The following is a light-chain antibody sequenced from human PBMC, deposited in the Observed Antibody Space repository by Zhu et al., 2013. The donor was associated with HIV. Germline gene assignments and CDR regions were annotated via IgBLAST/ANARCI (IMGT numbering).Light chain of an antibody. J-gene: IGKJ4*01. CDR3: QQRSNWPFALT. V-gene: IGKV3-11*01. CDR1: QSVSSY. Sequence: EIVLTQSPATLSLSPGERATLSCRASQSVSSYLAWYQQKPGQAPRLLIYDASNRATGIPARFSGSGSGTDFTLTISSLEPEDFAVYYCQQRSNWPFALTFGRRDQGWR. CDR2: DAS.